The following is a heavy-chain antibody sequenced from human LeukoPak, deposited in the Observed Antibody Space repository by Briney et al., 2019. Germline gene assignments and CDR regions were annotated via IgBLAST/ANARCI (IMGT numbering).Heavy chain of an antibody. Sequence: PGRSLRLSCAVSGFTFDDYAMHWVRQAPGKGLEWVSSISWSSGTTGYADSVKGRFTISRDNAKNSVYLQMNSLRAEDTAVYYCARDQIAVAGTVYYYMDVWGKGTTVTISS. CDR1: GFTFDDYA. V-gene: IGHV3-9*01. CDR3: ARDQIAVAGTVYYYMDV. CDR2: ISWSSGTT. J-gene: IGHJ6*03. D-gene: IGHD6-19*01.